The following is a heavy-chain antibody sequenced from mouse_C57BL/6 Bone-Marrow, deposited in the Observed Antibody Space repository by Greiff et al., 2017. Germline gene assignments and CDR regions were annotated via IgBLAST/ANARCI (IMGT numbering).Heavy chain of an antibody. CDR1: GYTFTSYW. CDR2: IYPGSGST. Sequence: QVQLQQPGAELVKPGASVKMSCKASGYTFTSYWITWVKQRPGQGLEWIGDIYPGSGSTNYNEKFKSKATLTVDPSSSTAYLQLSSLTSEYSAVYHSYYSNYGLTFYFDYWGQGTTLTVS. D-gene: IGHD2-5*01. J-gene: IGHJ2*01. CDR3: YYSNYGLTFYFDY. V-gene: IGHV1-55*01.